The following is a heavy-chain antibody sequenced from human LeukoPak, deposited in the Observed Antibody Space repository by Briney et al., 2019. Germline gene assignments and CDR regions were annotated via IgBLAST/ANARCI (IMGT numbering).Heavy chain of an antibody. V-gene: IGHV4-61*02. CDR3: ARHGSGSYSFDY. CDR1: GGSISSGSYY. CDR2: IYASGST. Sequence: SQTLSLTCTVSGGSISSGSYYWSWIRQPAGKGLEWIGRIYASGSTDYDPSLKSRVTISVDTSKNQFSLKLTPVTAADTAVYYCARHGSGSYSFDYWGQGTLVTVSS. J-gene: IGHJ4*02. D-gene: IGHD3-10*01.